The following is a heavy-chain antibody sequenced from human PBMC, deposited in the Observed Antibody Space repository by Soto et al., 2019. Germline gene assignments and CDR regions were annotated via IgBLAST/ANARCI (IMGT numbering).Heavy chain of an antibody. Sequence: EVQLVESGGNLVQPGGSLRLSCAASGFTFSNFEMHWVRQAPGKGLEWVSYINTAGSTKYYAESVKGRFTISRDNARNSLFLQMNSLRAEDTAVSYCARAECSSPDCLTAYYSYGLDVWGQGSTVTVSS. V-gene: IGHV3-48*03. J-gene: IGHJ6*02. CDR1: GFTFSNFE. D-gene: IGHD3-9*01. CDR2: INTAGSTK. CDR3: ARAECSSPDCLTAYYSYGLDV.